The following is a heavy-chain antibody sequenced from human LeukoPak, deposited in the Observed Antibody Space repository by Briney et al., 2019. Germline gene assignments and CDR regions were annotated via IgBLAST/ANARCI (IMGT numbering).Heavy chain of an antibody. CDR3: ARVRYNYGDSDY. D-gene: IGHD5-18*01. V-gene: IGHV4-38-2*01. CDR2: IYHNGNT. Sequence: SETLSLTCAVSGYSISSGYYWGWIRQPPGKGLEWIGTIYHNGNTYYNPSLNSRATISVDTSRNQFSLELSSVTAADTAVYYCARVRYNYGDSDYWGQGTLVTVSS. CDR1: GYSISSGYY. J-gene: IGHJ4*02.